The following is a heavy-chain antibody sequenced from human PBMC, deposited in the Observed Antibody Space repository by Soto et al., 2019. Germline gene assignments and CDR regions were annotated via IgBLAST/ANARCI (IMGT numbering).Heavy chain of an antibody. CDR1: GYTFTSYG. V-gene: IGHV1-18*01. D-gene: IGHD2-15*01. J-gene: IGHJ5*02. Sequence: ASVKVSCKASGYTFTSYGISWVRQAPGQGLEWMGWISAYNGNTNYAQKLQGRVTMTTDTSTSTAYMELRSLRSDDTAVYYCARVGYCSGGSCSSQENWFDPWGQGTLVTAPQ. CDR3: ARVGYCSGGSCSSQENWFDP. CDR2: ISAYNGNT.